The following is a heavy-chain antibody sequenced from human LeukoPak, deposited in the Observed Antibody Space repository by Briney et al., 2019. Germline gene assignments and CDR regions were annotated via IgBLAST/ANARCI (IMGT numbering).Heavy chain of an antibody. CDR1: GFTFIN. J-gene: IGHJ4*02. CDR3: AKDRLGALLYFDS. Sequence: GGSLRLSCAASGFTFINMNWVRQAPGKGVEWVSCISISRSSYKYYADSVKGRFTISRDNSMNTLYLQMNSLRAEDTAVYSCAKDRLGALLYFDSWGQGTLVTVSS. D-gene: IGHD1-26*01. V-gene: IGHV3-21*04. CDR2: ISISRSSYK.